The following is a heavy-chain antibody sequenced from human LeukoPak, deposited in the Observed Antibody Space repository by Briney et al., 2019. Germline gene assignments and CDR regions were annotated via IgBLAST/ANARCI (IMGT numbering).Heavy chain of an antibody. D-gene: IGHD3-10*01. CDR2: SS. Sequence: SETLSLTCSVSGGSITTDSYYWGWIRQPPGKGLEWIGSSSYYNPSLKTRVTISIDTSKNQFSLKLTSVTAADTAVYFCARVVRGVIVSGYYLDYWGQGTLVTVSS. CDR1: GGSITTDSYY. V-gene: IGHV4-39*07. CDR3: ARVVRGVIVSGYYLDY. J-gene: IGHJ4*02.